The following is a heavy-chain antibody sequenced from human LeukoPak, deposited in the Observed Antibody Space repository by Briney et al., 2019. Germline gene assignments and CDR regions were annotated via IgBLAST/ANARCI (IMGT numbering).Heavy chain of an antibody. CDR1: GFTFSSYG. J-gene: IGHJ4*02. D-gene: IGHD6-13*01. CDR3: VKAGYSSIWYIDY. CDR2: MSHDGDNK. Sequence: PGGSLTLSCAASGFTFSSYGIHWVRQAPGKGLEWVAVMSHDGDNKYYADSVKGRFTISRDNSKNTLYLQMNSLRAEDTAVYYCVKAGYSSIWYIDYWGQGTLVTVSS. V-gene: IGHV3-30*18.